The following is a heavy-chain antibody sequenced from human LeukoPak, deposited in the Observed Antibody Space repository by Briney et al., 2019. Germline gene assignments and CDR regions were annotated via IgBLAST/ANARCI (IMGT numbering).Heavy chain of an antibody. V-gene: IGHV3-53*04. CDR1: GFTVSSNY. D-gene: IGHD5-18*01. CDR2: IYSGGST. Sequence: GGSLRLSCAASGFTVSSNYMSWVRQAPGKGLEWVSVIYSGGSTYYADSAKGRFTISRHNSKNTLYLQMNSLRAEDTAVYYCARYYSYGYSSLDYWGQGTLVTVSS. J-gene: IGHJ4*02. CDR3: ARYYSYGYSSLDY.